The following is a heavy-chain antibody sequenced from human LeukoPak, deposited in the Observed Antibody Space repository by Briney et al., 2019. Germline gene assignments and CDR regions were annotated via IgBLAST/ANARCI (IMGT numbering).Heavy chain of an antibody. Sequence: PSETLSLTCTVSGGSISSYYWSWIRQPAGKGLEWIGRTYTSGSTNYNPSLKSRVTMSVDTSKNQFSLKLSSVTAADTAVYYCARDLQLWFPPYYYYMDVWGKGTTVTVSS. CDR3: ARDLQLWFPPYYYYMDV. CDR2: TYTSGST. V-gene: IGHV4-4*07. J-gene: IGHJ6*03. D-gene: IGHD5-18*01. CDR1: GGSISSYY.